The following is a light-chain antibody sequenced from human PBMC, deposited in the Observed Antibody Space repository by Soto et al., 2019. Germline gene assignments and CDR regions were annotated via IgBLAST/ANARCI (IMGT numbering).Light chain of an antibody. CDR2: LDSDGSH. CDR1: SGHSTYA. V-gene: IGLV4-69*01. Sequence: QLVLTQSTSASASLGASVKLTCTLSSGHSTYAIAWHQQQPEKGPRYLMKLDSDGSHSKGDGIPDRFSGSSSGAERYLTISSLQSEDEADYYCQTWATGPDWVFGGGTKLTVL. J-gene: IGLJ3*02. CDR3: QTWATGPDWV.